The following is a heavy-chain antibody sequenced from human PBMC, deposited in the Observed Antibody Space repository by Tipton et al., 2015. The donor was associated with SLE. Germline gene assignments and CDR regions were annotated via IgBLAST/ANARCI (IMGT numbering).Heavy chain of an antibody. CDR2: IYYSGST. D-gene: IGHD1-26*01. J-gene: IGHJ4*02. CDR1: GGSISTTTYF. Sequence: TLSLTCTVSGGSISTTTYFWNWIRQSAGRGLEWIGTIYYSGSTYYNPSLKSRVTLLLDKSSNQFSLKVTSVTAADTAVYFCAREGGGSFFWGQGTMVTVSS. V-gene: IGHV4-39*07. CDR3: AREGGGSFF.